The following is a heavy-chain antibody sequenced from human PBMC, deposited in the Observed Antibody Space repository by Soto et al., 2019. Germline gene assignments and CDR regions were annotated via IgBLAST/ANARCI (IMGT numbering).Heavy chain of an antibody. J-gene: IGHJ4*02. D-gene: IGHD3-16*01. CDR3: ARESSVITFGGVTRSFDF. CDR1: GGSISSGGYY. V-gene: IGHV4-31*02. CDR2: IYYSGST. Sequence: SETLSLTCTVSGGSISSGGYYWNWIRQHPGKGLEWIGYIYYSGSTYYNPSLKSRVTISVDTSKNQFSLKLSSVTAADTAVYYCARESSVITFGGVTRSFDFWGQGTLVTVSS.